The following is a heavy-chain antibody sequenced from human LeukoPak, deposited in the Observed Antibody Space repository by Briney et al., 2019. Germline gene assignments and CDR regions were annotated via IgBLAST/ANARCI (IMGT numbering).Heavy chain of an antibody. CDR1: GFTFSSYD. Sequence: GGSLRLSCAASGFTFSSYDIHWVRQAPGKGLEWVAFIRYDGSNKYYADSVRGRFTISRDNSKNTPYLQMNSLRAEDTAVYYCARDGPRAGRGVIFDDWGQGTLVTVSS. CDR2: IRYDGSNK. J-gene: IGHJ4*02. D-gene: IGHD3-10*01. CDR3: ARDGPRAGRGVIFDD. V-gene: IGHV3-30*02.